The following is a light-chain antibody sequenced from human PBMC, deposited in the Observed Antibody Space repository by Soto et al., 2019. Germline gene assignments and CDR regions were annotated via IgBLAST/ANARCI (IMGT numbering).Light chain of an antibody. CDR2: AAS. J-gene: IGKJ2*01. CDR3: QQSYSTPLT. V-gene: IGKV1-39*01. CDR1: QSISNY. Sequence: DIQMTQSPSSLSASVGDRVTIACRASQSISNYLNWYQQKPGKAPELLIYAASNLQSGVPSRFSGRRSGTDFTLTISRLQPEDFATYYCQQSYSTPLTFGQGTKLETK.